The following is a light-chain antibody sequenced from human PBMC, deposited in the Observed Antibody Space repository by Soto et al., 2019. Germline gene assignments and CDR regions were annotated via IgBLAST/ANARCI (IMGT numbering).Light chain of an antibody. V-gene: IGKV3-11*01. Sequence: ALTQSPATLSLSPGERATLSCMASQSFRGLLAWYQQKPGQAPRLLIYDAYNRATGIPPRFSGSGSGTDFTLTISSLEPEDSAVYYCQQRHMWPITFGQGTRLEIK. CDR3: QQRHMWPIT. CDR1: QSFRGL. J-gene: IGKJ5*01. CDR2: DAY.